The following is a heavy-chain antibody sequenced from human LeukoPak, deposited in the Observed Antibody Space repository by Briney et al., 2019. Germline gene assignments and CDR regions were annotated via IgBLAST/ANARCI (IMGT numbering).Heavy chain of an antibody. D-gene: IGHD5-12*01. Sequence: PSQTLSLTCTVSGGSISSYYWSWIRQPPGKGLEWIGYIYYSGSTNYNPSLKSRVTISVDTSKNQSSLKLSSVTAADTAVYYCARGDIVATALDYWGQGTLVTVSS. J-gene: IGHJ4*02. CDR2: IYYSGST. CDR1: GGSISSYY. V-gene: IGHV4-59*01. CDR3: ARGDIVATALDY.